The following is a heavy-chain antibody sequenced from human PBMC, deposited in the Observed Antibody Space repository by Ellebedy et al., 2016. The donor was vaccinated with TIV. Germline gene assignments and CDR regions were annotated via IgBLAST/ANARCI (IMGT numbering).Heavy chain of an antibody. Sequence: MPSETLSLTCTVSAGSVSSDGFFWSWIRQHPGKGLEWIGYVSYSGSTTYNPSLKSRVTVSVDTSKNQFSLNLSSVTAADTAVYYCARDPALPRGRFDTWGQGTLVTVSS. V-gene: IGHV4-61*08. J-gene: IGHJ5*02. CDR1: AGSVSSDGFF. CDR3: ARDPALPRGRFDT. CDR2: VSYSGST.